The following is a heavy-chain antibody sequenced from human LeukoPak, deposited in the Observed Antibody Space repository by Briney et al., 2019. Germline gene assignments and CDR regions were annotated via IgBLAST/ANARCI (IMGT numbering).Heavy chain of an antibody. J-gene: IGHJ3*02. CDR2: MYTSGST. Sequence: SETLSLTCTVSGGFISSYYWSWIRRPAGKGLEWIGRMYTSGSTNYNPSLKSRVTMSVDTSKNQFSLKLSSATAADTAVYYCARYSSSSEAFDIWGQGTMVTVSS. D-gene: IGHD6-6*01. V-gene: IGHV4-4*07. CDR3: ARYSSSSEAFDI. CDR1: GGFISSYY.